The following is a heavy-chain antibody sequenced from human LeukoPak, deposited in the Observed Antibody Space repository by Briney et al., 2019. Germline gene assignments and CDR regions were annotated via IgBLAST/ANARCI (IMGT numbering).Heavy chain of an antibody. J-gene: IGHJ4*02. CDR1: GFTFSSYS. CDR3: ARSPTAMAHFDY. V-gene: IGHV3-21*01. D-gene: IGHD5-18*01. CDR2: ISSSSSYI. Sequence: GGSLRLSCAASGFTFSSYSMNWVRQAPGKGLEWVSSISSSSSYIYYADSVKGRFTISRDNAKNSLYLQMNSLRAEDTAVYYCARSPTAMAHFDYWGQGTLVTVSP.